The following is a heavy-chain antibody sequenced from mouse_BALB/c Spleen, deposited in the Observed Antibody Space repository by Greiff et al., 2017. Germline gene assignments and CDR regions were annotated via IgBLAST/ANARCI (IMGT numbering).Heavy chain of an antibody. J-gene: IGHJ2*01. CDR3: TRDHDGYYFDY. CDR1: GFTFSSYT. Sequence: EVHLVESGGGLVKPGGSLKLSCAASGFTFSSYTMSWVRQTPEKRLEWVATISSGGSYTYYPDSVKGRFTISRDNAKNTLYLQMSSLKSEDTAMYYCTRDHDGYYFDYWGQGTTLTVSS. D-gene: IGHD2-3*01. V-gene: IGHV5-6-4*01. CDR2: ISSGGSYT.